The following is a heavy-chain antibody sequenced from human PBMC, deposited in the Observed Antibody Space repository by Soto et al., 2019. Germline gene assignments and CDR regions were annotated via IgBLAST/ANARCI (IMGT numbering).Heavy chain of an antibody. V-gene: IGHV4-39*01. CDR1: GGSISSSSYY. J-gene: IGHJ5*02. CDR3: ARQLELTYNWFEP. Sequence: TSETLSLTCTVSGGSISSSSYYWGWIRQPPGKGLEWIGSIYYSGSTYYNPSLKSRVTISVDTSKNQFSLKLSSVTAADTAVYYCARQLELTYNWFEPWGQGTLVTVSS. D-gene: IGHD1-7*01. CDR2: IYYSGST.